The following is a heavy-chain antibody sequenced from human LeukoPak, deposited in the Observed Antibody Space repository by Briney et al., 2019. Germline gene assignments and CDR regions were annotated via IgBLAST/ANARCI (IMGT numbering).Heavy chain of an antibody. J-gene: IGHJ4*02. CDR2: INPKSGGT. CDR1: GYTFTGYY. CDR3: AREDYGGNGALDY. V-gene: IGHV1-2*02. D-gene: IGHD4-23*01. Sequence: ASVKVSCKASGYTFTGYYLHWVRQAPGQGLEWMGWINPKSGGTRYAQQFQGRVTMTRDTSISTAYMELSRLRSDDTAVYYCAREDYGGNGALDYWGQGTLVTVSS.